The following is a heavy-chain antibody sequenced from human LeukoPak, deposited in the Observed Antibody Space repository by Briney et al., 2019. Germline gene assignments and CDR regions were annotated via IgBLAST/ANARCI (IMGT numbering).Heavy chain of an antibody. J-gene: IGHJ5*02. CDR1: GFTFSSYE. CDR3: AKASRYCSGGSCHQNWFDP. Sequence: GSLRLSCAASGFTFSSYEMNWVRQAPGKGLEWVSYISSSAGTIYYADSVKGRFTISRDNAKNTLYLQMNSLRAEDTAVYYCAKASRYCSGGSCHQNWFDPWGQGTLVTVSS. CDR2: ISSSAGTI. V-gene: IGHV3-48*03. D-gene: IGHD2-15*01.